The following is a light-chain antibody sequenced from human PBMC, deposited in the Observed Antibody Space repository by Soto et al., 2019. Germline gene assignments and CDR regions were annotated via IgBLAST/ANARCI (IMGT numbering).Light chain of an antibody. Sequence: DIQMTQSPSSLSASVGDRVTITCRATQGIRAALGWYQQKPGKVPKRLIYSASSLQNGVPSRFSGSGSETVFSLTISSLQPEDFATYFCLQHSDYPFTFGKGTRLEI. CDR1: QGIRAA. V-gene: IGKV1-17*01. CDR3: LQHSDYPFT. CDR2: SAS. J-gene: IGKJ2*01.